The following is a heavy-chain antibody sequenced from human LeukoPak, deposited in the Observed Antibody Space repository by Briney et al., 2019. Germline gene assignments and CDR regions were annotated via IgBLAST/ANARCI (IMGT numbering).Heavy chain of an antibody. D-gene: IGHD6-19*01. CDR3: ARGRHSSPAFDP. CDR2: INHSGST. CDR1: GGTFSGYY. J-gene: IGHJ5*02. Sequence: PSETLSLTCAVYGGTFSGYYWSWIRQPPGKGLEWIGEINHSGSTNYNPSLKSRVTISVDTSKNQFSLKLSSVTAADTAVYYCARGRHSSPAFDPWGQGTLVTVSS. V-gene: IGHV4-34*01.